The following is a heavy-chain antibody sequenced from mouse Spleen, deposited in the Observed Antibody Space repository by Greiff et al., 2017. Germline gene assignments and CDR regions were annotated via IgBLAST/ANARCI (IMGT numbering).Heavy chain of an antibody. D-gene: IGHD1-1*01. CDR2: INPSNGGT. CDR3: ARSFYYYDERGYYAMDY. V-gene: IGHV1-53*01. Sequence: QVQLQQPGTELVKPGASVKLSCKASGYTFTSYWMHWVKQRPGQGLEWIGNINPSNGGTNYNEKFKSKATLTVDKSSSTAYMQLSSLTSEDSAVYYCARSFYYYDERGYYAMDYWGQGTSVTVSS. CDR1: GYTFTSYW. J-gene: IGHJ4*01.